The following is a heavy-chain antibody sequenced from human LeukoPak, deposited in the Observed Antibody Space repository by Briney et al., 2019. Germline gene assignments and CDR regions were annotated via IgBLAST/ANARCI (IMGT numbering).Heavy chain of an antibody. CDR2: IYYSGST. CDR3: FRDAEETVPRY. CDR1: GYSISSGYY. Sequence: SETLSLTCSVSGYSISSGYYWGWIRQSPGKGPEWIGSIYYSGSTYYKPSLKSRLTMLVDTSKNQFSLRLTSVTATDTAVYFCFRDAEETVPRYWGQGILSPSPQ. J-gene: IGHJ4*02. D-gene: IGHD5-24*01. V-gene: IGHV4-38-2*02.